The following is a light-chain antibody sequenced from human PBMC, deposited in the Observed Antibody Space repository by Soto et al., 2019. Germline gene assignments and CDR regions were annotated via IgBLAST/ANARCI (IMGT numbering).Light chain of an antibody. J-gene: IGKJ1*01. V-gene: IGKV3-20*01. CDR3: QQYGSSRT. CDR2: RVS. CDR1: QSVSSSY. Sequence: EIVLTQSPGTLSLSPGERATLSCRASQSVSSSYLAWYQQKPGQAPRLLIYRVSSRATGVPDRFSGSGSGTDYTLTISRLEPEDFAVYYCQQYGSSRTFGQGTKVDIK.